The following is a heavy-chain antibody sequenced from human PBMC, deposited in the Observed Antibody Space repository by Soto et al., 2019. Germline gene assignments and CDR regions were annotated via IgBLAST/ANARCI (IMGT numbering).Heavy chain of an antibody. Sequence: SQTLSLTCAISGDSVSSNSAVWNWIRQSPSRGLEWLGRAYYRSKWYNDYAVSVKSRITINPDTSKNQSSLQLNSVTPEDTAVYYCARGRVDNWFDPWGQGTLVTVSS. CDR1: GDSVSSNSAV. CDR3: ARGRVDNWFDP. J-gene: IGHJ5*02. D-gene: IGHD2-2*01. CDR2: AYYRSKWYN. V-gene: IGHV6-1*01.